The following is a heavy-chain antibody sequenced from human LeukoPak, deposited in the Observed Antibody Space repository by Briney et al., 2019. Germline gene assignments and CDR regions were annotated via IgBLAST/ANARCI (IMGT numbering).Heavy chain of an antibody. CDR2: INPNSGGT. CDR3: ARDPGLVPQDAFDI. D-gene: IGHD6-19*01. CDR1: GYTFTVYY. Sequence: ASVRVSCKASGYTFTVYYMHWVRQAPGQGLEWMGWINPNSGGTNYAQKFQGRVTMTRDTSISTAYMELSRLRSDDTAVYYCARDPGLVPQDAFDIWGQGTMVTVSS. V-gene: IGHV1-2*02. J-gene: IGHJ3*02.